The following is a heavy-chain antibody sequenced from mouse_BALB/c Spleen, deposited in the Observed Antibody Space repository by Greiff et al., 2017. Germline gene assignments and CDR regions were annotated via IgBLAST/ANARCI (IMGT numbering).Heavy chain of an antibody. CDR2: INPSTGYT. CDR3: ARDSSDYPYYYAMDY. D-gene: IGHD3-2*01. Sequence: QVQLKQSGAELAKPGASVKMSCKASGYTFTSYWMHWVKQRPGQGLEWIGYINPSTGYTEYNQKFKDKATLTADKSSSTAYMQLSSLTSEDSAVYYCARDSSDYPYYYAMDYWGQGTSVTVSS. J-gene: IGHJ4*01. CDR1: GYTFTSYW. V-gene: IGHV1-7*01.